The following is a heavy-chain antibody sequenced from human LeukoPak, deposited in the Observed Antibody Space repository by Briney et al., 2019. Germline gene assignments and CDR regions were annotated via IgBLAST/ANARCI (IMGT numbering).Heavy chain of an antibody. CDR3: AGSSITMVSRDWYFDL. V-gene: IGHV4-4*07. CDR1: GGSISSYY. D-gene: IGHD3-10*01. CDR2: IYTSGST. J-gene: IGHJ2*01. Sequence: SETLSLTCTVSGGSISSYYWSWLRQPAGKGLEWIGRIYTSGSTNYNPSLKSRVTMSVDTSKNQFSLKLSSVTAADTAVYYCAGSSITMVSRDWYFDLWGRGTLVTVSS.